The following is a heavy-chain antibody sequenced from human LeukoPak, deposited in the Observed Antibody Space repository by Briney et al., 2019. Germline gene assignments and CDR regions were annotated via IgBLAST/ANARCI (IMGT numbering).Heavy chain of an antibody. V-gene: IGHV3-21*01. CDR3: ARVRYGDSPFDY. J-gene: IGHJ4*02. Sequence: GGSLRLSCAASGFTFGSYSMNWVRQAPGKGLEWVSSISSSSSYIYYADSVKGRFTISRDNAKNSLYQQMNSLRAEDTAVYYCARVRYGDSPFDYWGQGTLVTVSS. D-gene: IGHD4-17*01. CDR1: GFTFGSYS. CDR2: ISSSSSYI.